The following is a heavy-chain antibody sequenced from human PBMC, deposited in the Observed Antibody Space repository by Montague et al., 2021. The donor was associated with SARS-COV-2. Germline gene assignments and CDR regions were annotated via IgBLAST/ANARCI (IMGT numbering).Heavy chain of an antibody. V-gene: IGHV4-34*01. CDR3: ARGYQLRFLEWSSRQSTFDY. CDR2: MNHSGST. Sequence: SETLSLTCAVYGGSFSGYYWSWIRQPPGKGLEWIGKMNHSGSTNYNPSLKSRVTISVDTSKNQFSLKLSSVTAADTAVYYCARGYQLRFLEWSSRQSTFDYWGQGTLVTVSS. CDR1: GGSFSGYY. J-gene: IGHJ4*02. D-gene: IGHD3-3*01.